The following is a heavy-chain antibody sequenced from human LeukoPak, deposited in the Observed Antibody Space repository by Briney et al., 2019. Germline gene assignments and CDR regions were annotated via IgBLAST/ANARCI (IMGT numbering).Heavy chain of an antibody. V-gene: IGHV4-61*08. Sequence: SETLSLTCTVSGGSISSGDYYWSWIRQPPGKGLEWIGYIYYSGSTNYNPSLKSRVTISVDTSKNQFSLRLSSVTAADTAVYYCARDQYDSRGYYTDYWGQGTLVTVSS. CDR2: IYYSGST. D-gene: IGHD3-22*01. CDR3: ARDQYDSRGYYTDY. CDR1: GGSISSGDYY. J-gene: IGHJ4*02.